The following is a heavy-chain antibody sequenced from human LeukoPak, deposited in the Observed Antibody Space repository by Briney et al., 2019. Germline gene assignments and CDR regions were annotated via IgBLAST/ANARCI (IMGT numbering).Heavy chain of an antibody. V-gene: IGHV3-23*01. CDR2: IFPSGGEI. CDR3: ATYRQVLLPFES. J-gene: IGHJ4*02. CDR1: TFXXXA. D-gene: IGHD2-8*02. Sequence: TFXXXAMIWVRQPPGKGLEGVSSIFPSGGEIHYADSVRGGFTISRDNSKSTLSLQMNSLRAEDTAIYYCATYRQVLLPFESWGQGTLVTVSS.